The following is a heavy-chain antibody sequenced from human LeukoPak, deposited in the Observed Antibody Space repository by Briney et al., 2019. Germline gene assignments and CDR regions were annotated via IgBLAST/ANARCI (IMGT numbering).Heavy chain of an antibody. V-gene: IGHV3-23*01. CDR3: AKDGSGEGQFDY. D-gene: IGHD2-15*01. CDR2: ISGSGGST. CDR1: GFTFSSHA. Sequence: PGGSLRLSCAASGFTFSSHAMSWVRQAPGKGLEWVSGISGSGGSTYYADSVKGRFTISRDTSKNTLYLQMNSQRAEDTAVYYCAKDGSGEGQFDYWGQGTLVTVSS. J-gene: IGHJ4*02.